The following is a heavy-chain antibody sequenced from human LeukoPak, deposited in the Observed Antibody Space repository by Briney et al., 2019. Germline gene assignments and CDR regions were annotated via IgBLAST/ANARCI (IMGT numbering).Heavy chain of an antibody. CDR2: ISGSGGST. CDR1: GFTFSSYG. V-gene: IGHV3-23*01. CDR3: IVVPAAVLDY. Sequence: GGSLRLSCAAPGFTFSSYGMSWVRQAPGKGLEWVSAISGSGGSTYYADSVKGRFTISRDNSKNTLYLQMNSLRAEDTAVYYCIVVPAAVLDYWGQGTLVTVSS. D-gene: IGHD2-2*01. J-gene: IGHJ4*02.